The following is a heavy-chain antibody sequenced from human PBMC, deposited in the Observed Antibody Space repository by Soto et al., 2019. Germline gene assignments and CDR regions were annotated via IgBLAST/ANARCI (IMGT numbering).Heavy chain of an antibody. V-gene: IGHV3-23*01. CDR3: SKGPRASSWNNWFDP. Sequence: EVQLLESGGGLVQRGGSLRLSCAASGFTFSSYAMSWVRQAPGKGLEWVSVISGSGGSTFYADSVTGRFTISRDNSKNPLFLQMNDLRAEDTAVYYCSKGPRASSWNNWFDPWGQGTLVTVSS. CDR2: ISGSGGST. J-gene: IGHJ5*02. D-gene: IGHD6-13*01. CDR1: GFTFSSYA.